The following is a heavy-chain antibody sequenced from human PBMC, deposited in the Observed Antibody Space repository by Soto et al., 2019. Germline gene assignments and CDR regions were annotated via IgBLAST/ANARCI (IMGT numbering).Heavy chain of an antibody. CDR1: GGTFSSYA. CDR2: IIPIFGTA. V-gene: IGHV1-69*06. D-gene: IGHD6-19*01. Sequence: QVQLVQSGAEVKKPGSSVKVSCKASGGTFSSYAISWVRQAPGQGLEWMGGIIPIFGTANYAQKFQGRVTLTADKSTSTAYMELSSLRSEDTAVYYCAREPAYSSGWSVFDYWGQGTLVTVSS. CDR3: AREPAYSSGWSVFDY. J-gene: IGHJ4*02.